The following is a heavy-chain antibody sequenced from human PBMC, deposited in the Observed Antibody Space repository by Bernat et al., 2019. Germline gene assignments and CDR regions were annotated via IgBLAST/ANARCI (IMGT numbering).Heavy chain of an antibody. CDR1: GFTFSSYE. CDR2: ISSSGSTI. J-gene: IGHJ4*02. D-gene: IGHD5/OR15-5a*01. Sequence: EVQLVESGGGLVQPGGSLRLSYAASGFTFSSYEMNWVRQAPGKGLEWVSYISSSGSTIYHADSVKGRFTISRDNAKNSLYLQMNSLRAEDTAVYYCARSGPARGYSVYDFYYWGQGTLVTVSS. CDR3: ARSGPARGYSVYDFYY. V-gene: IGHV3-48*03.